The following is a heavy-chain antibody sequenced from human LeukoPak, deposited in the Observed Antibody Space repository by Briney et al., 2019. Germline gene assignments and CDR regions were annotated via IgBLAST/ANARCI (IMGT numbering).Heavy chain of an antibody. Sequence: GGSLRLSCAASGFTVSSNYMSWVRQAPGKGLEWVSVIYSGGSTYYADSVKGRFTISRDNSKNTLYLRMNSLRAEDTAVYYCARVGRDGYNYYYYGMDVWGQGTTVTVSS. CDR2: IYSGGST. D-gene: IGHD5-24*01. V-gene: IGHV3-53*01. CDR3: ARVGRDGYNYYYYGMDV. CDR1: GFTVSSNY. J-gene: IGHJ6*02.